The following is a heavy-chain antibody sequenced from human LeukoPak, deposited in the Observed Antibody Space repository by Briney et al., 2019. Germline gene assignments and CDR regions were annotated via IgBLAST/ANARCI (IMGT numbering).Heavy chain of an antibody. V-gene: IGHV5-51*01. D-gene: IGHD3-22*01. CDR3: ARRINYDSSGWIDYFDY. CDR1: GYSFTSYW. J-gene: IGHJ4*02. CDR2: IYPGDSDT. Sequence: GESLKISWKGSGYSFTSYWIGWVRQMPGKGLEWMGIIYPGDSDTRYSPSFQGQVTISADKSISTAYLQWSSLKASDTAMYYCARRINYDSSGWIDYFDYWGQGTLVTVSS.